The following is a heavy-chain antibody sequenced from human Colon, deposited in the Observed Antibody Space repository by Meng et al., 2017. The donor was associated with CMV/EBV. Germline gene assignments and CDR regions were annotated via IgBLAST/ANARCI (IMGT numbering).Heavy chain of an antibody. V-gene: IGHV3-7*01. CDR2: IRHDAGNGQ. CDR3: ARDQLARGVKPAGGFDV. CDR1: GFTFNNYW. D-gene: IGHD3-10*01. Sequence: GGSLRLSCVGSGFTFNNYWMTWVRQAPGKGLEWVANIRHDAGNGQYYLESVKGRFTISRDNARNSVHLQMNSLRADDTAVYFCARDQLARGVKPAGGFDVWGQGTTVTVSS. J-gene: IGHJ6*02.